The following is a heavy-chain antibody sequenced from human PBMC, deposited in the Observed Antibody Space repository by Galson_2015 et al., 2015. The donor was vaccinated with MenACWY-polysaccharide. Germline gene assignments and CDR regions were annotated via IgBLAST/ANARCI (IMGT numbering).Heavy chain of an antibody. J-gene: IGHJ6*04. Sequence: SLRLSCAASGFTFSSYAMSWVRQAPGKGLEWVSGISWNSGSIGYADSVKGRFTISRDNAKNSLYLQMNSLRAEDTALYYCAKETYYDFWSGYPDVWGKGTTVTVSS. CDR3: AKETYYDFWSGYPDV. V-gene: IGHV3-9*01. D-gene: IGHD3-3*01. CDR2: ISWNSGSI. CDR1: GFTFSSYA.